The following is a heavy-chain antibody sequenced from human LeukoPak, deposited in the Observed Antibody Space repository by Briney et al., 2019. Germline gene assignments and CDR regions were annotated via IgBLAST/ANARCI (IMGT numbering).Heavy chain of an antibody. V-gene: IGHV3-30*03. D-gene: IGHD3-16*02. Sequence: PGGSLRLSCAASGFTFSSYGMHWVRQAPGKGLEWVAVISYDGSNKYYADSVKGRFTISRDNSKNTLYLQMNSLRAEDTAVYYCATPGYDDYVWGSYRQKPFDYWGQGTLVTVSS. CDR3: ATPGYDDYVWGSYRQKPFDY. CDR1: GFTFSSYG. CDR2: ISYDGSNK. J-gene: IGHJ4*02.